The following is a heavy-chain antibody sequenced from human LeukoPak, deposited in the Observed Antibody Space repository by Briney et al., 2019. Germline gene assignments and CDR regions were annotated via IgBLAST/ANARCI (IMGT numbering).Heavy chain of an antibody. V-gene: IGHV3-7*01. J-gene: IGHJ6*02. CDR1: GFTFNTYW. Sequence: GGSLRLSCVASGFTFNTYWMNWVRQAPGKGLEWVANIKPDGSAQYYADSVRGRFTISRDNSKNTLYLQMNSLRAEDTAVYYCAKGMGVYYYYGMDVWGQGTTVTVSS. CDR3: AKGMGVYYYYGMDV. CDR2: IKPDGSAQ. D-gene: IGHD2-8*01.